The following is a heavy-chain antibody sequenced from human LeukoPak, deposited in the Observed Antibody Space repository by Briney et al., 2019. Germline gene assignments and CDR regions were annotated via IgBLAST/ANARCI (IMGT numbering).Heavy chain of an antibody. V-gene: IGHV4-34*01. Sequence: SETLSLTCAVYGGSFSGYYWSWIRQPPGKGLEWIGEINHSGSTNYNPSPKSRVTISVDTSKNQFSLKLSSVTAADTAVYYCARALRDVVVPAARGYGMDVWGKGTTVTVSS. D-gene: IGHD2-2*01. CDR1: GGSFSGYY. CDR3: ARALRDVVVPAARGYGMDV. J-gene: IGHJ6*04. CDR2: INHSGST.